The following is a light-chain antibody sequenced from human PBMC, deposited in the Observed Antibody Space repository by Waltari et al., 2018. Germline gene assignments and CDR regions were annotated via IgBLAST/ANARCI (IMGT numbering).Light chain of an antibody. CDR2: DAS. J-gene: IGKJ1*01. CDR1: QSVSSY. CDR3: QQRSNWSWT. Sequence: DIVLTQSPATLSLSPGARATLSCRARQSVSSYLAWYQQKPGQAPRLLIFDASNRATGIPARFSGSGSGTDFTLTISSLEPEDFAVYYCQQRSNWSWTFGQGTKVEIK. V-gene: IGKV3-11*01.